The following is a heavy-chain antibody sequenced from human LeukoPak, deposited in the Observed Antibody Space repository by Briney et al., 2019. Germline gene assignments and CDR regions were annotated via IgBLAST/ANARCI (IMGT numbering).Heavy chain of an antibody. CDR3: AFGELMAPDY. CDR2: IYYSGTT. V-gene: IGHV4-39*07. Sequence: PSETLSLTCTVSGGSISSYYWGWIRQPPGKGLEWIGSIYYSGTTYYNPSLKSRITISLDTSNNQLSLMMSSVTAADTAVYYCAFGELMAPDYWGQGTLVTVSS. D-gene: IGHD3-10*01. J-gene: IGHJ4*02. CDR1: GGSISSYY.